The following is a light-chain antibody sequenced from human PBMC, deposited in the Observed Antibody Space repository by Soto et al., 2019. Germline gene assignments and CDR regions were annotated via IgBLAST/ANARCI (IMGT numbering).Light chain of an antibody. V-gene: IGKV3-20*01. Sequence: EIVLTQSPGTLSLSPGERATLSCRASQSVSSSYLAWYQQKPGQAPRLLIYGASSRATGIPDRFSGSGSGTDFTLTISRLEPEDLSVYYCQQYGSLLTFGPGTKVDSK. J-gene: IGKJ3*01. CDR3: QQYGSLLT. CDR2: GAS. CDR1: QSVSSSY.